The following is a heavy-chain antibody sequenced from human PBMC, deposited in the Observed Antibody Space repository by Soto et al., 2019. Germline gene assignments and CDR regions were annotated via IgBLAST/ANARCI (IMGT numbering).Heavy chain of an antibody. D-gene: IGHD2-8*02. CDR2: IYYSGST. CDR3: ARDKITGLFDY. V-gene: IGHV4-31*03. CDR1: GGTIGSGGYY. J-gene: IGHJ4*02. Sequence: PSETLSLTCTVSGGTIGSGGYYWNWIRQHPGKGLEWIGYIYYSGSTYYNPSLKSRVTISVDTSKNQFSLKLTSVTAADTAVYYCARDKITGLFDYWGQGTLVTVSS.